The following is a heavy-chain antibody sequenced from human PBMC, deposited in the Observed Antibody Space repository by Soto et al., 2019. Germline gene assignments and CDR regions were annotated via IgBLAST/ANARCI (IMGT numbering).Heavy chain of an antibody. D-gene: IGHD1-26*01. V-gene: IGHV4-59*01. CDR1: GGSISSYY. Sequence: SETLSLTCTVSGGSISSYYWSWIRQPPGKGLEWIGYIYYSGSTNYNPSLKSRVTISVDTSKNQFSLKLSSVTAADTAVYYCAREGPYSGSYSWFDPWGQGTLVTVSS. CDR3: AREGPYSGSYSWFDP. CDR2: IYYSGST. J-gene: IGHJ5*02.